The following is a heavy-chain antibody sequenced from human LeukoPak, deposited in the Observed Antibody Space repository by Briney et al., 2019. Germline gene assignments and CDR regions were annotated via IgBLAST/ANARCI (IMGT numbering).Heavy chain of an antibody. D-gene: IGHD3-3*01. J-gene: IGHJ6*02. CDR1: GGSISSYY. V-gene: IGHV4-4*07. CDR2: IYTSGST. Sequence: PSETLSLTCTVSGGSISSYYWSWIRQPAGKGLEWIGRIYTSGSTNYNPSLKSRVTISVDTSKNQFSLKLSSVTAADTAVYYCARGTTIFGVVITKYYYGMDVWGQGTTVTVSS. CDR3: ARGTTIFGVVITKYYYGMDV.